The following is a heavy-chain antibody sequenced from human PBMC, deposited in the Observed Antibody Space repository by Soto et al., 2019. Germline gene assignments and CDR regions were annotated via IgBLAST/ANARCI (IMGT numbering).Heavy chain of an antibody. CDR3: ARGTCSSSSCYLVLSTGYYGMDV. J-gene: IGHJ6*02. CDR1: GFIFRSFT. D-gene: IGHD2-2*01. V-gene: IGHV3-21*06. CDR2: ISSGSSYI. Sequence: EVQLVESGGGLVKPGGPLRLSCAASGFIFRSFTMNWVRQAPGKGLEWVSSISSGSSYIYYADSLKGRFTISRDNAKNSLYLQMNSLRAEDTAVYFCARGTCSSSSCYLVLSTGYYGMDVWGQGTTVTVSS.